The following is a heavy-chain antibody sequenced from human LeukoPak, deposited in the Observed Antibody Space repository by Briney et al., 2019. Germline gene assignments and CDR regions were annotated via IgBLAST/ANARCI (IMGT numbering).Heavy chain of an antibody. CDR2: INHSGST. CDR1: GGSFGSYY. D-gene: IGHD2-15*01. J-gene: IGHJ4*02. CDR3: ARGGATVVAAPGFGS. V-gene: IGHV4-34*01. Sequence: SETLSLTCAVYGGSFGSYYWSWIRQPPGKGLEWIGEINHSGSTNYNPSLKSRVTISVDTSKNQFSLKLSSVTAADTAVYYCARGGATVVAAPGFGSWGQGTLVTVSS.